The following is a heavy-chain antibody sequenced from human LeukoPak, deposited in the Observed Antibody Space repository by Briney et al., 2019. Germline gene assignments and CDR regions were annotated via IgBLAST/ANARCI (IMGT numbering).Heavy chain of an antibody. Sequence: SKTLSLTCAVYGACFSDYYWSWIRHSPTKGLEWIGEVNHSGSAKYNPSLKSRVTISADKSKNQFFLRLSPVAAADSGVYYCARERASNNHDNWFDPWGQGTLVTVSS. CDR2: VNHSGSA. CDR3: ARERASNNHDNWFDP. V-gene: IGHV4-34*01. CDR1: GACFSDYY. J-gene: IGHJ5*02.